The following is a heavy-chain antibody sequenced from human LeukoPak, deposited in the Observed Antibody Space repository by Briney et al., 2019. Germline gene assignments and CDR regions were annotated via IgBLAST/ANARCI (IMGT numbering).Heavy chain of an antibody. V-gene: IGHV3-23*01. J-gene: IGHJ4*02. CDR2: ISTEGGST. D-gene: IGHD3-16*01. Sequence: GGSLRLSSAAPGFTFSRSAMSWSRQAPGKGLESVSLISTEGGSTYYADSVKGRFTIPRDNSMNTLYLQMNNVRAEDTALYYCAKDWGHNWGQGTQVTVSS. CDR3: AKDWGHN. CDR1: GFTFSRSA.